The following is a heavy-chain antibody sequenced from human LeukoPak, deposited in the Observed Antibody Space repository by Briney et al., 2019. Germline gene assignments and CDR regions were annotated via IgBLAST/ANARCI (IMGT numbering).Heavy chain of an antibody. CDR1: CGSISSYY. D-gene: IGHD4-17*01. CDR3: ASGSYGDSHFDY. V-gene: IGHV4-59*01. Sequence: SETLSLTCTVSCGSISSYYWSWIRQPPGKGLEWIGYIYYSGSTNYNPSLKSRVTISVDTSKNQFSLKLSSVTAADTAVYYCASGSYGDSHFDYWGQGTLVTVSS. J-gene: IGHJ4*02. CDR2: IYYSGST.